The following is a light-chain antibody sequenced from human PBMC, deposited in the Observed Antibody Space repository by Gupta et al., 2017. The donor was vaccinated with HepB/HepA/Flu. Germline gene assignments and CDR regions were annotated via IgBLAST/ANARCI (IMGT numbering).Light chain of an antibody. CDR3: QQRDSSPRT. V-gene: IGKV1-39*01. J-gene: IGKJ4*01. CDR2: SAS. Sequence: DIQMTQSPPSLSASVGDRVTITCRASQSISNYLNWYQQKPGKAPKLLIYSASRLQSGVPSRFSGSGSGTDFTLTIRRLQPEDFATYYCQQRDSSPRTFGGGTKVEIK. CDR1: QSISNY.